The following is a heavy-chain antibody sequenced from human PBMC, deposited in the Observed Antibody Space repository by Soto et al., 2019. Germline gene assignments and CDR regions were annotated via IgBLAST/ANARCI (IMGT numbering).Heavy chain of an antibody. V-gene: IGHV4-30-2*01. CDR3: ARVPDR. D-gene: IGHD2-2*01. Sequence: LSLTCTVSGGSISDYYWSWIRQPPGKGLEWIGYIYHSGSTYYNPSLKSRVTISVDRSKNQFSLKLSSVTAADTAVYYCARVPDRWGQGTLVTVS. CDR2: IYHSGST. CDR1: GGSISDYY. J-gene: IGHJ5*02.